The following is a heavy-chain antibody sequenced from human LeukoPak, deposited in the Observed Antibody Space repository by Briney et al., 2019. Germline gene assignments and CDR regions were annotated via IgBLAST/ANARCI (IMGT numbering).Heavy chain of an antibody. Sequence: PGGSLRLSCAASGFTFSSYAMSWVRQAPGKGLEWVSSISGTSNYIYYADSLKGRFTISRDNAKNSLYLQMNSLRAEDTAVYYCAREPLHSGSYIEYYFDYWGQGTLVTVSS. V-gene: IGHV3-21*01. CDR3: AREPLHSGSYIEYYFDY. CDR1: GFTFSSYA. CDR2: ISGTSNYI. D-gene: IGHD1-26*01. J-gene: IGHJ4*02.